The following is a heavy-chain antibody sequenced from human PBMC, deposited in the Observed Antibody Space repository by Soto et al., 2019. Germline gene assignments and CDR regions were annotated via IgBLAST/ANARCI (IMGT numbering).Heavy chain of an antibody. D-gene: IGHD5-12*01. CDR1: GGSIINSTYY. V-gene: IGHV4-39*01. J-gene: IGHJ4*02. Sequence: SETRSLTCTVSGGSIINSTYYWGWIRQPPGKGLEWIGSIHYSGSTYCNPSLKSRVTISVDTSKNQYSLKLSSVTAADTAVYYCARAGSSGYDTYFHYRGQGTLVTVS. CDR3: ARAGSSGYDTYFHY. CDR2: IHYSGST.